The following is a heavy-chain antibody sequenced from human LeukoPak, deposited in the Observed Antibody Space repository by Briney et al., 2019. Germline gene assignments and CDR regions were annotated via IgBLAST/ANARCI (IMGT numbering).Heavy chain of an antibody. Sequence: PSETLSLTCTVSGGSINNYYWSWIRQSPGKGLEWTGYIYYRGSSNYNPSLKSRITMSVDTSKNQSSLKLNSVTAADTAVYYCARVQKDYYDSGGYHSAAAFDIWGQGTMVTVSS. D-gene: IGHD3-22*01. J-gene: IGHJ3*02. V-gene: IGHV4-59*01. CDR1: GGSINNYY. CDR2: IYYRGSS. CDR3: ARVQKDYYDSGGYHSAAAFDI.